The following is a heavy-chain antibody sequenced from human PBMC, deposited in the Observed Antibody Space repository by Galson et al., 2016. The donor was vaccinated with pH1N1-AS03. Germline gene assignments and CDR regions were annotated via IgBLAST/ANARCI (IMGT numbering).Heavy chain of an antibody. J-gene: IGHJ4*02. D-gene: IGHD3-22*01. CDR2: IFPSGTT. CDR3: ARGYDYSAYYFRM. V-gene: IGHV4-4*02. CDR1: GASISSSHNW. Sequence: TLSLTCAVSGASISSSHNWWSWVRQPPGEGLEWIGEIFPSGTTNYNPSLKSRVVISFDKSKNKFSLRLNTVTAADTAVYYCARGYDYSAYYFRMWGQGTLVTVSS.